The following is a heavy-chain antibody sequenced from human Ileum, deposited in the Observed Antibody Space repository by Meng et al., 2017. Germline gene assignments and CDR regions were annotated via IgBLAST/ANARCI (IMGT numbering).Heavy chain of an antibody. V-gene: IGHV1-8*01. D-gene: IGHD2-15*01. J-gene: IGHJ4*02. Sequence: ASVKVSCKASGYTFTSYDINWVRQATGQGLEWMGGMNPNSGNTGYAQKFQGRVTMTRNTSISTAYMELSSLRSEDTAVYYCARGRHVGCSGGSCYNYWGQGTLVTVSS. CDR1: GYTFTSYD. CDR3: ARGRHVGCSGGSCYNY. CDR2: MNPNSGNT.